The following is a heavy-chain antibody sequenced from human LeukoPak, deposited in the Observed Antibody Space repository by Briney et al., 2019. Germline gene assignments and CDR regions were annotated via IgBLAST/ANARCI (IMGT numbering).Heavy chain of an antibody. CDR3: AKDLPDYGDFPIDY. CDR1: GFTFSSYG. V-gene: IGHV3-33*06. Sequence: PGGSLRLXCAASGFTFSSYGMHWVRQAPGKGLEWVAVIWYDGSNKYYADSVKGRFTISRDNSKNTLYLQMNSLRAEDTAVYYCAKDLPDYGDFPIDYWGQGTLVTVSS. D-gene: IGHD4-17*01. J-gene: IGHJ4*02. CDR2: IWYDGSNK.